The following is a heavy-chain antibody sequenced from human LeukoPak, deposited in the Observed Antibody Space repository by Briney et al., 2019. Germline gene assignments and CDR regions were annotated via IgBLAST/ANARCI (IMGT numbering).Heavy chain of an antibody. J-gene: IGHJ4*02. D-gene: IGHD3-22*01. CDR2: IYSGGST. V-gene: IGHV3-53*01. CDR3: ASRYYYDSSGYYNVDY. CDR1: GFTVSSKY. Sequence: GGSLRLSCAASGFTVSSKYMSWVRQAPGKGLEWVSIIYSGGSTYYADSVKGRFTISRDNSKNTLYLQMNSLRAEDTAVYHCASRYYYDSSGYYNVDYWGQGTLVTVSS.